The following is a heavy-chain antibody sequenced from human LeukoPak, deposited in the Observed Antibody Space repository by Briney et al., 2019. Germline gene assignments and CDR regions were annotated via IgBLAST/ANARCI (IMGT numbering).Heavy chain of an antibody. V-gene: IGHV4-4*02. CDR2: IYHSGST. CDR3: ARLRPYHYGYMDV. CDR1: GGSISSSNW. J-gene: IGHJ6*03. Sequence: KSSGTLSLTCAVSGGSISSSNWWSWVRQPPGKGLEWIGEIYHSGSTNYNPSLKSRVTISVDTSKSQFSLNLSSVTAADTAVYYCARLRPYHYGYMDVWGKGTTVT. D-gene: IGHD3-10*01.